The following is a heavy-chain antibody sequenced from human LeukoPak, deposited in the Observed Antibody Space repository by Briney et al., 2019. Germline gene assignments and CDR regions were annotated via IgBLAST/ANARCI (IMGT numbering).Heavy chain of an antibody. CDR2: VGSKASSYTT. J-gene: IGHJ4*02. V-gene: IGHV3-73*01. CDR1: GFTFSGSP. Sequence: GGSLTLSCATSGFTFSGSPMHWVRQASGKGLEGVGRVGSKASSYTTAYAASVKGRFTISRDDSNNTAYLQMNSLKTEDTAVYYCTAKLDYAAAFDYWGQGTLVTVSS. D-gene: IGHD4-17*01. CDR3: TAKLDYAAAFDY.